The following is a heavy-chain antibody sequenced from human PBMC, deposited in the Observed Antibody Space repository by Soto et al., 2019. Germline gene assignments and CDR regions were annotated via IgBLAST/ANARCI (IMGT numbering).Heavy chain of an antibody. Sequence: SETLSLTCAVYGGSFSGYYWSWIRQPPGKGLEWIGEVNHSGSTNYNPSLKSRVTISVDTSKNQFSLKLSSVTAADTAVYYCERGWSGLVIIRFDPWGQGTLVT. CDR3: ERGWSGLVIIRFDP. D-gene: IGHD3-9*01. CDR2: VNHSGST. CDR1: GGSFSGYY. J-gene: IGHJ5*02. V-gene: IGHV4-34*01.